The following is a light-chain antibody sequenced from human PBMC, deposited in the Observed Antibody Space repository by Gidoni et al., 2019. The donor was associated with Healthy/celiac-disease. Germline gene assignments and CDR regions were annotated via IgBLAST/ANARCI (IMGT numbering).Light chain of an antibody. V-gene: IGKV1-33*01. J-gene: IGKJ4*01. Sequence: DIQMTQSPSSLSASVGDRVILTCQASQDISNYLNWYQQKPGKAPKLLIYDASNLETGVPSRFSGSGSGTDFTFTISSLQPEDIATYYCQQYDNLSLTFGGGTKVEIK. CDR1: QDISNY. CDR3: QQYDNLSLT. CDR2: DAS.